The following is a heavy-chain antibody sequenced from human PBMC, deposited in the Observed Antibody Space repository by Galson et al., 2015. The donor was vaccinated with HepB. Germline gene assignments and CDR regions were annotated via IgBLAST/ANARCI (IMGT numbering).Heavy chain of an antibody. J-gene: IGHJ4*02. CDR2: INPNSGGT. CDR3: ARDANYYDSRTESVDY. CDR1: GYTFTGYY. V-gene: IGHV1-2*06. D-gene: IGHD3-22*01. Sequence: SVKVSCKASGYTFTGYYMHWVRQAPGQGLEWMGRINPNSGGTNYAQKFQGRVTMTRDTSISTAYMELSRLRSDDTAVYYCARDANYYDSRTESVDYWGQGTLVTVSS.